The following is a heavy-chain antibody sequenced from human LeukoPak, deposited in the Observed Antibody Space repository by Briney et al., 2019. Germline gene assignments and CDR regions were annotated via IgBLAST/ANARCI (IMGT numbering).Heavy chain of an antibody. CDR2: ISGSGGST. Sequence: GGSLRLSCAASGFTFSSYAMSWVRQAPGKGLEWVSVISGSGGSTYHADSVKGRLTISRDNSKNTLYLQMNSLRAEDTAVYYCAKDWRSGYYSQAYYMDVWGKGTTVTVSS. CDR3: AKDWRSGYYSQAYYMDV. J-gene: IGHJ6*03. V-gene: IGHV3-23*01. D-gene: IGHD3-3*01. CDR1: GFTFSSYA.